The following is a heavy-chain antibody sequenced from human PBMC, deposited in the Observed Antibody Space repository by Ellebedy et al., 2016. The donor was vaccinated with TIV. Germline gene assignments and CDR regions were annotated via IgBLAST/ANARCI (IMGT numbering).Heavy chain of an antibody. CDR2: INTRVGNT. CDR3: ATSPPYSGSHDFFFEY. Sequence: ASVKVSCXASGCTFTTYYMNWVRQAPGQGLEWMGIINTRVGNTAYAQNFQGRVTMTRDTSTSTVYMELSSLRSDDTAVYYCATSPPYSGSHDFFFEYWGQGTLVTVSS. CDR1: GCTFTTYY. V-gene: IGHV1-46*01. D-gene: IGHD1-26*01. J-gene: IGHJ4*02.